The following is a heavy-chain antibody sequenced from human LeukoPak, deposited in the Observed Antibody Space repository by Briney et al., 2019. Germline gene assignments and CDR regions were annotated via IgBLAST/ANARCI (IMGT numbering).Heavy chain of an antibody. CDR2: VSGSGDNT. Sequence: QSGGSLRLSCAASGCTFSSYGLSWVGQGQGKGLGWVSVVSGSGDNTYYADSVKGRFTISRDNSKNTLYLQMNSLRAEDTAVYYCAKDHYSSGWSVGFDPWGQGTLVTVSS. CDR3: AKDHYSSGWSVGFDP. CDR1: GCTFSSYG. J-gene: IGHJ5*02. V-gene: IGHV3-23*01. D-gene: IGHD6-13*01.